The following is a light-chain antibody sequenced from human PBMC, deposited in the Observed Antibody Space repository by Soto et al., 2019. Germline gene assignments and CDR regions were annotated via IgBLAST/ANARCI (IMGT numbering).Light chain of an antibody. CDR1: QSISSN. CDR2: GAS. J-gene: IGKJ3*01. V-gene: IGKV3-15*01. Sequence: EIVMTQSPATLSVSPGERATLSCRASQSISSNLAWYQQKPGQAPRLLIYGASTRATGIPATFSGSASGTEFTLTIRSMQSEDFAVYYCQQYNNWPFTFGPGTKVDIK. CDR3: QQYNNWPFT.